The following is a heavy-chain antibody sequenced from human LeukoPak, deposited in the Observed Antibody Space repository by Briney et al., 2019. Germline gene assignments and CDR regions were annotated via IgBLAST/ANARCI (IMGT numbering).Heavy chain of an antibody. D-gene: IGHD3-22*01. J-gene: IGHJ4*02. V-gene: IGHV3-21*01. CDR3: ASGVYYDTSNTGPYGFDY. Sequence: AGGSLRLSCAASGFTFSSYAMNWVRQAPGKGLEWVSSISSSSSYIYYADSMKGRFTISRDNAKNSLYLQMNSLRAEDTAVYYCASGVYYDTSNTGPYGFDYWGQGTLVTVSS. CDR2: ISSSSSYI. CDR1: GFTFSSYA.